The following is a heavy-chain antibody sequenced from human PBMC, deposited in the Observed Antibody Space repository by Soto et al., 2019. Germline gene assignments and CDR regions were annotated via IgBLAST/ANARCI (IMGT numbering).Heavy chain of an antibody. J-gene: IGHJ5*01. V-gene: IGHV4-34*01. CDR2: INHSGRV. CDR3: STSAYDTNGYYRFDP. D-gene: IGHD3-22*01. Sequence: WTWIRQSPGKGLEWIGDINHSGRVNYSPSLKSRVTISLDTSKNQFSLTLSAVTAADTAMYYCSTSAYDTNGYYRFDPWGQGTLVTVSS.